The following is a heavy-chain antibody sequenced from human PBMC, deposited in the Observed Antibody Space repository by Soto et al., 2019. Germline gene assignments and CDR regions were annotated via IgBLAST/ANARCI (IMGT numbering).Heavy chain of an antibody. CDR1: GGSISSYY. CDR3: ARGWGYYFDY. CDR2: IYYSGST. D-gene: IGHD3-16*01. Sequence: QVQLQESGPGLVKPSETLSLTCTVSGGSISSYYWSWIRQPPGKGLEWIGYIYYSGSTNYNPSLKSRVTISVDTPKNQFSLKLSSVTAADTAGYYCARGWGYYFDYWGQGTLVTVSS. V-gene: IGHV4-59*01. J-gene: IGHJ4*02.